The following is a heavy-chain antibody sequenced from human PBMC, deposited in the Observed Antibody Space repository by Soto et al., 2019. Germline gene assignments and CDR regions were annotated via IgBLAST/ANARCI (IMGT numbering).Heavy chain of an antibody. Sequence: QVQLVESGGGVVKPGGSLRLSCAASGFTFSDYDMSWVRQAPGKRLEWVSYIGGSERIRYYADSVRGRFTISSNNAKNSLYLQMNSLRGEGAAVYDFVRDRVTQGGAWFDPWGQGTLVTVSS. D-gene: IGHD2-21*02. CDR1: GFTFSDYD. J-gene: IGHJ5*02. CDR2: IGGSERIR. CDR3: VRDRVTQGGAWFDP. V-gene: IGHV3-11*01.